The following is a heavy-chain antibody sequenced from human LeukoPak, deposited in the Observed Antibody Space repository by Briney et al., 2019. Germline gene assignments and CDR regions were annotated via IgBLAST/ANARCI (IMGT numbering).Heavy chain of an antibody. CDR1: GFTFSSYS. Sequence: PGGSLRLSCAASGFTFSSYSMNWVRQAPGKGLEWVSSISSSSSYIYYADSVKGRFTISRDNAKNSLYLQMNSLRAEDTAVYSCASLQYYYDSSGYFDYWGQGTLVTVSS. CDR2: ISSSSSYI. J-gene: IGHJ4*02. V-gene: IGHV3-21*01. D-gene: IGHD3-22*01. CDR3: ASLQYYYDSSGYFDY.